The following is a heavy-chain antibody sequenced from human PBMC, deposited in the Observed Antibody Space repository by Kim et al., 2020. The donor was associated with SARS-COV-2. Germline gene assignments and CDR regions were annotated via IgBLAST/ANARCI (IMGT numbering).Heavy chain of an antibody. CDR1: GFTVSGNA. D-gene: IGHD2-21*01. CDR3: AKDVWRWAFHV. J-gene: IGHJ3*01. V-gene: IGHV3-23*01. Sequence: GGSLRPSCAASGFTVSGNAMAWVRQAPGKGLEWVSAIGGSDDRTDYANSVKGRFTISRDTSKNTLDLQMNSLRDDDTAVYYCAKDVWRWAFHVWGQGTVVTVSS. CDR2: IGGSDDRT.